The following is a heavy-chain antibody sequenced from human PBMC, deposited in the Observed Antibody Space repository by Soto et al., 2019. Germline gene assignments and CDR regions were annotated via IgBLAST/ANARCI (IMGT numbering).Heavy chain of an antibody. J-gene: IGHJ5*02. CDR1: GGTFSSYT. CDR3: ARDGTDIVVVVAAKGEDWFDP. D-gene: IGHD2-15*01. Sequence: GASVKVSCKASGGTFSSYTISWVRQAPGQGLEWMGRIIPILGIANYAQKFQGRVTITADKSTSTAYMELSSLRSEDTAVYYCARDGTDIVVVVAAKGEDWFDPWGKGALVTVSS. V-gene: IGHV1-69*04. CDR2: IIPILGIA.